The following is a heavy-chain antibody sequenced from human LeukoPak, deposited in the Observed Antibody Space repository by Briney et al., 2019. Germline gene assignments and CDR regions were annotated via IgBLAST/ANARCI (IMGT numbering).Heavy chain of an antibody. CDR1: GGSFSGYY. D-gene: IGHD1-26*01. J-gene: IGHJ5*02. V-gene: IGHV4-34*01. Sequence: SETLSLTCAVYGGSFSGYYWSWIRQPPGKGLEWIGEINHSGSTNYNPSLKSRVTMSVDTSKNQFSLKLSSVTAADTAVYYCARGKRGWELHLYPNWFDPWGQGTLVTVSS. CDR3: ARGKRGWELHLYPNWFDP. CDR2: INHSGST.